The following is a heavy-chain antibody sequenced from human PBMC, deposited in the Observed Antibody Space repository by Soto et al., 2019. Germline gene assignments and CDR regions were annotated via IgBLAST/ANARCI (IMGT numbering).Heavy chain of an antibody. J-gene: IGHJ6*02. CDR3: ARDDGSSWPGGGWYYYGMDV. V-gene: IGHV4-31*03. CDR1: GGSISSGGYY. CDR2: IYYSGST. Sequence: QVQLQESGPGLVKPSQTLSLTCTVSGGSISSGGYYWSWIRQHPGKGLEWIGYIYYSGSTYYNPSLKGRVTISVGPSKNQFPLNLSSVTAGDTAVYYCARDDGSSWPGGGWYYYGMDVWGQGTTVTVSS. D-gene: IGHD6-13*01.